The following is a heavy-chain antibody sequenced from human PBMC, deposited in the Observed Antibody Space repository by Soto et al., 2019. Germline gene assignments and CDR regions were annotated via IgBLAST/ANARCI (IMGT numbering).Heavy chain of an antibody. CDR2: ISGNGATT. CDR1: GVAFSFYS. D-gene: IGHD6-19*01. Sequence: EVALLESGGGLVQPGGSLRLSCEVSGVAFSFYSMSWVRQAPGKGLEWVASISGNGATTYYAASGKGRFTFSRDNSKNTVHRQMNSLRGEDTAVYYCAKDRGGFTSGWEFFDFWGQGTLVTVSS. V-gene: IGHV3-23*01. J-gene: IGHJ4*02. CDR3: AKDRGGFTSGWEFFDF.